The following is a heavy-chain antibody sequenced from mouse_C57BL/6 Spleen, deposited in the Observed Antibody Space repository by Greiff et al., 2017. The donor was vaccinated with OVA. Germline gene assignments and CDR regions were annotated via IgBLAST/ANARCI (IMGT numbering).Heavy chain of an antibody. D-gene: IGHD1-1*01. CDR2: LNPSNGGT. V-gene: IGHV1-53*01. Sequence: QVQLQQPGTELVKPGASVKLSCKASGYTFTSYWMHWVKQRPGQGLEWIGNLNPSNGGTTYNEKFKSKATLTVDKSSSTAYMQLSSLTSEDSAVYDGARSIIYYGSTPDFDYWGQGTTLTVSS. CDR1: GYTFTSYW. CDR3: ARSIIYYGSTPDFDY. J-gene: IGHJ2*01.